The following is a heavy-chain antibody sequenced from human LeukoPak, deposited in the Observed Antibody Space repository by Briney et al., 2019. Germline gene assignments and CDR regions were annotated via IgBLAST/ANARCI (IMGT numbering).Heavy chain of an antibody. CDR2: IYTSGST. V-gene: IGHV4-61*02. J-gene: IGHJ6*03. Sequence: SETLSLTCTVSGGSISSGSYYWRWIRQPAGKGLEWIGRIYTSGSTNYNPSLKSRVTISVDASKNQFSLRLSSVTAADTAVYYCARDAHGKGEYYYYYYMDVWGKGTTVTVSS. D-gene: IGHD1-14*01. CDR1: GGSISSGSYY. CDR3: ARDAHGKGEYYYYYYMDV.